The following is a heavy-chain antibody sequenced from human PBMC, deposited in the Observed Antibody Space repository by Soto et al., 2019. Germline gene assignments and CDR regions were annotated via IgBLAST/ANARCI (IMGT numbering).Heavy chain of an antibody. J-gene: IGHJ5*02. CDR2: ISYDGSNK. CDR1: GFTFSSYG. CDR3: AKGRGGGQWLVFWFDP. D-gene: IGHD6-19*01. V-gene: IGHV3-30*18. Sequence: QVQLVESGGGVVQPGRSLRLSCAASGFTFSSYGMHWVRQAPGKGLEWVAVISYDGSNKYYADSVKGRFTISRDNSKNXLYLQMNSLRAEDTAVYYCAKGRGGGQWLVFWFDPWGQGTLVTVSS.